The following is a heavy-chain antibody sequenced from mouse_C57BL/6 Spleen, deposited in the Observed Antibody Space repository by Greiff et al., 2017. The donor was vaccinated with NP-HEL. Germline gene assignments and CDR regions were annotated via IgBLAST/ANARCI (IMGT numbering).Heavy chain of an antibody. J-gene: IGHJ1*03. V-gene: IGHV2-5*01. D-gene: IGHD2-3*01. CDR2: IWSGGST. Sequence: VQLQQSGPGLVQPSQSLSITCTVSGFSLTSYGVHWVRQSPGKGLEWLGVIWSGGSTDYNAAFMSRLSITKDNSKSQVFFKMNSLQADDTAIYYCAKNGGWLLPVFDVWGTGTTVTVSS. CDR3: AKNGGWLLPVFDV. CDR1: GFSLTSYG.